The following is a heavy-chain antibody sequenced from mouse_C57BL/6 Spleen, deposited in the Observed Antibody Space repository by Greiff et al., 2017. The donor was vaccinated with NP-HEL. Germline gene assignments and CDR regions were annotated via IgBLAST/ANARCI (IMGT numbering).Heavy chain of an antibody. CDR3: ARRDYYGSSSLAY. Sequence: EVKLQQSGPELVKPGASVKISCKASGYTFTDYYMNWVKQSHGKSLEWIGDINPNNGGTSYNQKFKGKATLTVDKSSSTAYMELRSLTSEDSAVYYCARRDYYGSSSLAYWGQGTLVTVSA. D-gene: IGHD1-1*01. J-gene: IGHJ3*01. V-gene: IGHV1-26*01. CDR2: INPNNGGT. CDR1: GYTFTDYY.